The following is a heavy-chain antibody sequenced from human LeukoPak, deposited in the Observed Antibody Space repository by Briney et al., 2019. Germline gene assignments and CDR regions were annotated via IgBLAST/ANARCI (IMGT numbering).Heavy chain of an antibody. V-gene: IGHV5-51*01. D-gene: IGHD3-22*01. Sequence: GESLKISCKASGYSFTTYWIGWVRQMPGKGLEWMGIIYPADSATRYSPSFQGQVTISVDKSISTAYLHWSSLKASDTAMYYCARDRRYYYYYYGMDVWGQGTTVTVSS. J-gene: IGHJ6*02. CDR2: IYPADSAT. CDR3: ARDRRYYYYYYGMDV. CDR1: GYSFTTYW.